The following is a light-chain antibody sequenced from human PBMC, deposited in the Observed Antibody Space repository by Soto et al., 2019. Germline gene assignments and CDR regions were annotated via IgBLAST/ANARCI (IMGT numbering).Light chain of an antibody. V-gene: IGLV2-14*03. J-gene: IGLJ1*01. CDR3: SAYTVSRTYV. CDR1: SSDVGAYNS. Sequence: QSVLTQPASVSGSPGQSITISCTGTSSDVGAYNSVSWHQQHPGKAPKLMIYNVYDRPSGISYRFSGSKSGNTASLTISGLQGEGEADYYCSAYTVSRTYVFGTGTKV. CDR2: NVY.